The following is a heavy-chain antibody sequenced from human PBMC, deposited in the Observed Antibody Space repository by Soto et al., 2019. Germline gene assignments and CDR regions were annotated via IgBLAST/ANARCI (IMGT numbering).Heavy chain of an antibody. J-gene: IGHJ5*02. V-gene: IGHV1-8*01. D-gene: IGHD3-3*01. Sequence: QVQLVQSGAEVKKPGASVKVSCKASGYTFTSYDINWVLQATGQGLEWMGWMNPNSGNTGYAQKFQGRVTMTRNTSRSTAYMELSSLRSEDTAVYYCARGLEWSRSLDPWGQGTLVTVSS. CDR1: GYTFTSYD. CDR2: MNPNSGNT. CDR3: ARGLEWSRSLDP.